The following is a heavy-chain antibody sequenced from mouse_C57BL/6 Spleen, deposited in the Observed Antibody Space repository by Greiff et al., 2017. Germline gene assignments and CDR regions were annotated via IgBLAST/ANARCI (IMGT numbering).Heavy chain of an antibody. J-gene: IGHJ2*01. CDR2: YPGSGNTY. CDR3: REWGSDYGSYDY. D-gene: IGHD1-1*01. V-gene: IGHV1-83*01. Sequence: VQLKQSGPELVKPGASVKMSCKASGYTFTDYYMHWVKQKPGKGLEWIGEIYPGSGNTYYNEKFKGKATLTADTSSSTAYMQLSSLTSEDSAVYFCAREWGSDYGSYDYWGQGTTLTVSS. CDR1: YTFTDYYM.